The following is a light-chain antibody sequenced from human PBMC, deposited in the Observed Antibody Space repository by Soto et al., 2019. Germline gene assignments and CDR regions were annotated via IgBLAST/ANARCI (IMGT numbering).Light chain of an antibody. J-gene: IGLJ1*01. Sequence: QSGLTQPASVSGSPGQSITISCTGTSSDVGAYNYVSWYQQQSGKAPKLMIHEVSNRPPGVSNRFSGSKSGNTASLTISGLQAEDEADYYCSSYTSSRAYVFGSGTKVTVL. V-gene: IGLV2-14*01. CDR3: SSYTSSRAYV. CDR2: EVS. CDR1: SSDVGAYNY.